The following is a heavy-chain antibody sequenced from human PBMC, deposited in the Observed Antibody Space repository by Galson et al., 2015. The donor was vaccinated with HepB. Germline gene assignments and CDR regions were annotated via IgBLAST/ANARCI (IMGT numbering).Heavy chain of an antibody. D-gene: IGHD2-2*01. Sequence: SLRLSCAASGFTFGDYAMSWFRQAPGKGLEWVGFIRSKAYGGTTEYAASVKGRFTISRDDSKSIAYLQMNSLKTEDTAVYYCTRDWGGRGIVVVPAAPSHFDYWGQGTLVTVSS. J-gene: IGHJ4*02. CDR3: TRDWGGRGIVVVPAAPSHFDY. V-gene: IGHV3-49*03. CDR1: GFTFGDYA. CDR2: IRSKAYGGTT.